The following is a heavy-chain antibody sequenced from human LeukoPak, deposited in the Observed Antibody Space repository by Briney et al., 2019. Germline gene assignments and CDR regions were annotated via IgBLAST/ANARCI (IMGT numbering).Heavy chain of an antibody. D-gene: IGHD1-1*01. V-gene: IGHV3-7*01. J-gene: IGHJ3*02. CDR3: AREGYNWSDWARAAFDI. Sequence: GGSLRLSCAASGFTFSSYWMSWVRQAPGKGLEWVANIKQDGSEKYYVDSVKGRFTISRDNAKNSLYLQMHSLRAEDTAVYYCAREGYNWSDWARAAFDIWGQGTMVTVSS. CDR2: IKQDGSEK. CDR1: GFTFSSYW.